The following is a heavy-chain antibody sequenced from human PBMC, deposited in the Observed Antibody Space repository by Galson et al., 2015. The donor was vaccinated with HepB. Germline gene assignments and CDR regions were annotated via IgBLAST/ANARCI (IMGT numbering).Heavy chain of an antibody. V-gene: IGHV3-30-3*01. Sequence: SLRLSCAASGFTFSSYAMHWVRQAPGKGLEWVAVISYDGSNKYYADSVKGRFTISRDNSKNTLYLQMNSLRAEDTAVYYCVGYYDSSGYYHDYWGQGTLVTVSS. D-gene: IGHD3-22*01. CDR2: ISYDGSNK. J-gene: IGHJ4*02. CDR3: VGYYDSSGYYHDY. CDR1: GFTFSSYA.